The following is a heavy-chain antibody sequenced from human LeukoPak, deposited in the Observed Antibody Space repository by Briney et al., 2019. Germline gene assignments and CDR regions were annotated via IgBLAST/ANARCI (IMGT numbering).Heavy chain of an antibody. Sequence: GASVKVSCKASGYTFTSYGISWVRQAPGQGLEWMGWISAYNGNTNYAQKLQGRVTMTTDTSTSTAYMELRSLRSDDTAVYYCARDLPDIVVVPAAGNWFDPWGQGTLVTVSS. D-gene: IGHD2-2*01. CDR2: ISAYNGNT. CDR1: GYTFTSYG. CDR3: ARDLPDIVVVPAAGNWFDP. V-gene: IGHV1-18*01. J-gene: IGHJ5*02.